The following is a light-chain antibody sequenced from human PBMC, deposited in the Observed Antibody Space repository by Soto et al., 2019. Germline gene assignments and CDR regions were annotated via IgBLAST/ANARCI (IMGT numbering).Light chain of an antibody. V-gene: IGLV2-14*03. J-gene: IGLJ2*01. CDR1: SSDVGAYNY. Sequence: QSALTQPASVSGSPGQSITISCTGTSSDVGAYNYVSWYQQHPGKAPKLMIFDVSTRPSGVSNRFSGSKSGNTASLTISGLQAEDEADYYCSSYTSSSIVVFGGGTQLTVL. CDR2: DVS. CDR3: SSYTSSSIVV.